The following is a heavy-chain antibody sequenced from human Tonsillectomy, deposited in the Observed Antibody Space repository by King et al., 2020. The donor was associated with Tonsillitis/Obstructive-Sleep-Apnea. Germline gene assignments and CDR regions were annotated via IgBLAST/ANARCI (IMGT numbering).Heavy chain of an antibody. CDR2: IIPIFGTA. Sequence: QLVQSGAEVKKPGSSVKVSCKASGGTFSSYAISWVRQAPGQGLEWMGGIIPIFGTANYAQKFQGRVTITADESTSTAYMELSSLRSEDTAVYYCAREMTFSSTSCYTDWFDPWGQGTLVTVSS. J-gene: IGHJ5*02. D-gene: IGHD2-2*02. CDR3: AREMTFSSTSCYTDWFDP. V-gene: IGHV1-69*12. CDR1: GGTFSSYA.